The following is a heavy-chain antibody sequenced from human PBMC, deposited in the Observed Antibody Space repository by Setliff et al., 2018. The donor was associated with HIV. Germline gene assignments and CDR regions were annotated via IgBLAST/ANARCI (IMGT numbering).Heavy chain of an antibody. V-gene: IGHV3-33*01. CDR2: IWYDGSSK. CDR1: GFTFSSYG. CDR3: ARVVGVAPYYYMDV. J-gene: IGHJ6*03. Sequence: LRLSCAASGFTFSSYGMHWVRQAPGKGLEWVAIIWYDGSSKYYADSVKGRFTISRDTSKDTLYLQMDSLRAEDTAVYYCARVVGVAPYYYMDVWGKGTTVTVSS. D-gene: IGHD2-15*01.